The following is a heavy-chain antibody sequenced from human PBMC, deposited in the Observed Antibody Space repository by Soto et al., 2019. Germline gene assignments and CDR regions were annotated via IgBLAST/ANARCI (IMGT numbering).Heavy chain of an antibody. Sequence: PGGSLRLSCAASGFTFRSYGMHWVRQAPGKGLEWVAVISYDGSSKYYADSVKGRFTISRDNSKNTLYLQMNSLRAEDTAVYYCANSYEFWSLYGMDVWGQGTTVTVSS. V-gene: IGHV3-30*18. J-gene: IGHJ6*02. CDR1: GFTFRSYG. D-gene: IGHD3-3*01. CDR3: ANSYEFWSLYGMDV. CDR2: ISYDGSSK.